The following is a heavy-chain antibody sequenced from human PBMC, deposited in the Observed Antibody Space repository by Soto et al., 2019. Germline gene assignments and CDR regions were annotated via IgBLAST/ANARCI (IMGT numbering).Heavy chain of an antibody. D-gene: IGHD3-22*01. CDR3: ARDCRRYYDSSGHCNFDY. CDR2: IIPIFGTA. V-gene: IGHV1-69*13. CDR1: GGTFSSYA. J-gene: IGHJ4*02. Sequence: SVKVSCKASGGTFSSYAISWVRQAPGQGLEWMGGIIPIFGTANYAQKFQGRVTITADESTSTAYMELSSLRSEDTAVYYCARDCRRYYDSSGHCNFDYWGQGTLVTVSS.